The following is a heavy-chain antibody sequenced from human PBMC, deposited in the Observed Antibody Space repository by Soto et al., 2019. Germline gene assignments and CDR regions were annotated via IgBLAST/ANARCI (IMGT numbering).Heavy chain of an antibody. D-gene: IGHD2-2*01. J-gene: IGHJ6*03. V-gene: IGHV4-39*01. CDR3: ARQGCSSTSCPLDYYYYYMDV. Sequence: SETLSLTCTVSGGSISSSIYYWGWIRQPPGKGLEWIGSIYYSGSTYYNPSLKSRVTISVDTSKNQFSLKLSSVTAADTAVYYCARQGCSSTSCPLDYYYYYMDVWGKGTTVS. CDR1: GGSISSSIYY. CDR2: IYYSGST.